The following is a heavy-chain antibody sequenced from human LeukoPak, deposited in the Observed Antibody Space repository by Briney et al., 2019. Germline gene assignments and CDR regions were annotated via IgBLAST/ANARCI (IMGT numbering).Heavy chain of an antibody. Sequence: SVKVSCKASGGTFSRFPFNWVRQAPGQGLEWVGRIIPILFMTNYAQKFQGRVTMTADTSTSTVYMELTSLRSDDTGVYYCARAQGADGNGYFDYWGQGTLVTVSS. D-gene: IGHD3-16*01. J-gene: IGHJ4*02. CDR1: GGTFSRFP. CDR2: IIPILFMT. V-gene: IGHV1-69*04. CDR3: ARAQGADGNGYFDY.